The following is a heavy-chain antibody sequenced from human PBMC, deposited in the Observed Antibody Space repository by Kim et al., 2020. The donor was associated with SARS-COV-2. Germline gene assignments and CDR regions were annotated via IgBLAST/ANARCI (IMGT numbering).Heavy chain of an antibody. J-gene: IGHJ4*02. D-gene: IGHD3-10*01. CDR3: AKQFVDY. CDR2: IDEADGNT. Sequence: GGSLRLSCAASGFPFSSYAMNWVRQAPGKGLEWVSAIDEADGNTHYTDSVKGRLTISRDDSKNTLYLQMNSLRAEDTAIYYCAKQFVDYWGQGTLVTVSS. CDR1: GFPFSSYA. V-gene: IGHV3-23*01.